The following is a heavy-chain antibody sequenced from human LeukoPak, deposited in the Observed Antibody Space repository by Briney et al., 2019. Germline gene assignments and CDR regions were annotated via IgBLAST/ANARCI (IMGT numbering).Heavy chain of an antibody. CDR1: GGTFSSYA. D-gene: IGHD6-13*01. CDR3: ARAGYSSSWGSPHY. CDR2: IIPIFGTA. J-gene: IGHJ4*02. V-gene: IGHV1-69*05. Sequence: VASVKVSCKASGGTFSSYAISWVRQAPGQGLEWMGGIIPIFGTANYAQKFQGRVTITTDESTSTAYMELSSLRSEDTAVYYCARAGYSSSWGSPHYWGQGTLVTVSS.